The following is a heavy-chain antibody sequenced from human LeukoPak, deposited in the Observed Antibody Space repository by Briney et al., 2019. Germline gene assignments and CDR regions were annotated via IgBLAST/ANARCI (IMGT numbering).Heavy chain of an antibody. CDR2: IYDSGNT. V-gene: IGHV4-59*01. CDR3: ARGSPPQYGSVDY. D-gene: IGHD3-10*01. Sequence: PSETLSLSCTVSGPFIKTYYWSWIRQVPGKGLEWIGHIYDSGNTNYNPSLKSRVTILADTSKSQFSLKLNSVTAADTAVYYCARGSPPQYGSVDYWGQGTLVTVSS. J-gene: IGHJ4*02. CDR1: GPFIKTYY.